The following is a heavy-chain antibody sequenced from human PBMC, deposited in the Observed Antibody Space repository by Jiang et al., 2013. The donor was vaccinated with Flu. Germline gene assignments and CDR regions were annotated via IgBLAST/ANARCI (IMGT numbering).Heavy chain of an antibody. J-gene: IGHJ6*02. CDR3: ARGKMGGYFYGMDV. V-gene: IGHV6-1*01. Sequence: TCAISGDSVSSSSATWIWIRQSPSRGLECLGRTYYNSKWYKDYAASVKSRITINPDTSKNQFSLQLNSVTPEDTAVYYCARGKMGGYFYGMDVWGQGTTVTVSS. CDR2: TYYNSKWYK. CDR1: GDSVSSSSAT. D-gene: IGHD3-16*01.